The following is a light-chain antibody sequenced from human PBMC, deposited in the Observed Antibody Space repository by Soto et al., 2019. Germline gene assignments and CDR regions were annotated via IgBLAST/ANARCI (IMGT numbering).Light chain of an antibody. CDR1: QSISSW. Sequence: DIQMTQSPSTLSASVGDRVTITCRASQSISSWLAWYQQKPGKAPKLLIYDASSLESGVPSRFSGSGSGTEFTLTISSLQSEDFVVYYCQQYNSWPPITFGQGTHWRL. V-gene: IGKV1-5*01. CDR2: DAS. CDR3: QQYNSWPPIT. J-gene: IGKJ5*01.